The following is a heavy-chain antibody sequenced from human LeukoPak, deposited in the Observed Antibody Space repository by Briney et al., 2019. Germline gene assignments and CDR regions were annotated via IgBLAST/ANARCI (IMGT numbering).Heavy chain of an antibody. V-gene: IGHV3-33*03. J-gene: IGHJ4*02. CDR3: AKARNDHDSNGFSFRDY. Sequence: GGSLRLSCPASGISLSSHGMQWVSQAPGKGLEWVAVIWYDGSNIYYADSVKGRFTISRDNSKNTLYLQMNSLRAEDTALYYCAKARNDHDSNGFSFRDYWGQGTLVTVSS. D-gene: IGHD3-22*01. CDR2: IWYDGSNI. CDR1: GISLSSHG.